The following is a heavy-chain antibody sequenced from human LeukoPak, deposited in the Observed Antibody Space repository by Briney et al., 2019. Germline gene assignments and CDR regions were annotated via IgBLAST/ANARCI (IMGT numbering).Heavy chain of an antibody. CDR3: ARARGSYDY. Sequence: SQTLSLTCAVSGGSISSGGYSWSWIRQPPGKGLEWIGYIYHSGSTYYNPSLKSRVTISVDRSKNQFSLKLSSVTAADTAVYYCARARGSYDYCGQGTLVTVSS. CDR1: GGSISSGGYS. D-gene: IGHD2-15*01. V-gene: IGHV4-30-2*01. CDR2: IYHSGST. J-gene: IGHJ4*02.